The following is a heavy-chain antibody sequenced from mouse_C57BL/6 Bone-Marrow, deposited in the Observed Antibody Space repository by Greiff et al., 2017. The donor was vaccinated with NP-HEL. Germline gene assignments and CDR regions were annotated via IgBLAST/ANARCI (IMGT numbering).Heavy chain of an antibody. CDR2: IDPEDGET. V-gene: IGHV14-2*01. Sequence: VQLKESGAELVKPGASVKLSCTASGFNIKDYYMHWVKQRTEQGLEWIGRIDPEDGETKYAPKFQGKATITADTTSNTAYLQLSSLTSEDTGVYYCARGDGYPAWFAYWGQGTLVTVSA. CDR3: ARGDGYPAWFAY. CDR1: GFNIKDYY. D-gene: IGHD2-3*01. J-gene: IGHJ3*01.